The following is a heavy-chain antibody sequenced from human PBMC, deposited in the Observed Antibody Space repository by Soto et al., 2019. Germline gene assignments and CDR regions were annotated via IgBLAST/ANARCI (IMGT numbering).Heavy chain of an antibody. D-gene: IGHD2-2*01. CDR1: SGSISSSNW. V-gene: IGHV4-4*02. Sequence: PSETLSLTCAVSSGSISSSNWWSWVRQPPGKGLEWIGEIYHSGSTNYNPSLKSRVTISVDKSKNQFSLKLSSVTAADTAVYYCARAEPAAPYYYYYYMDVWGKGTTVTVSS. J-gene: IGHJ6*03. CDR2: IYHSGST. CDR3: ARAEPAAPYYYYYYMDV.